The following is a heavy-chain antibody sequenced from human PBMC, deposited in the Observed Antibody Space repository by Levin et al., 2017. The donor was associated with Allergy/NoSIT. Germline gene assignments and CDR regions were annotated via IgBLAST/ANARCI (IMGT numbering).Heavy chain of an antibody. CDR2: IKQDGSEK. V-gene: IGHV3-7*02. CDR1: GFAFSNYW. CDR3: VPTGDVNFDY. D-gene: IGHD7-27*01. J-gene: IGHJ4*02. Sequence: PGGSLRLSCVASGFAFSNYWMSWVRQAPGKGLEWVANIKQDGSEKYYVDSVKGRFTISRDNAENSLYLHMNSLRAEDSAMFYCVPTGDVNFDYRGQGTLVTVSS.